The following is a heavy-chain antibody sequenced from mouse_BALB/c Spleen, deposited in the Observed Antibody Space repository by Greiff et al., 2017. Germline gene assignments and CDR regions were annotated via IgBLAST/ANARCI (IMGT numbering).Heavy chain of an antibody. Sequence: QVQLQQSGPGLVAPSQSLSITCTVSGFSLTSYGVHWVRQPPGKGLEWLGVIWAGGSTNYNSALMSRLSISKDNSKSQVFLKMNSLQTDDTAMYYCARVPWAYYYAMDYWGQGTSVTVSS. V-gene: IGHV2-9*02. J-gene: IGHJ4*01. CDR3: ARVPWAYYYAMDY. D-gene: IGHD4-1*01. CDR2: IWAGGST. CDR1: GFSLTSYG.